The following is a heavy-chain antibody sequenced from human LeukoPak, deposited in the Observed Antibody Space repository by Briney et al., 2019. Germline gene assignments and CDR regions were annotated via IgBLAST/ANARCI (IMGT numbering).Heavy chain of an antibody. CDR1: GGSISSTPSY. CDR2: IYYSGST. CDR3: ARHGSTDYFDY. Sequence: PSETLSLTCAVSGGSISSTPSYWGWIRQPPGKGLEWIGRIYYSGSTFYNPSLKSRVTISVDTSNNQFSLRLSSVTAADTAVYYCARHGSTDYFDYWGQGTLVTVSS. V-gene: IGHV4-39*01. D-gene: IGHD2-2*03. J-gene: IGHJ4*02.